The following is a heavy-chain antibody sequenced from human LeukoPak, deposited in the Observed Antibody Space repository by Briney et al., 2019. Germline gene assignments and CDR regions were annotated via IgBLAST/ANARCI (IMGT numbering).Heavy chain of an antibody. CDR3: TSSDEYYYYYMDV. V-gene: IGHV3-49*03. CDR2: IRSKAYGGTT. Sequence: GGSLRLSCTASGFTFGDYAMSWFRQAPGKGLEWVGFIRSKAYGGTTEYAASVKGRFTISRDDSKSIAYLQMNSLKTEDTAVYYCTSSDEYYYYYMDVWGKGTTVTISS. D-gene: IGHD6-25*01. J-gene: IGHJ6*03. CDR1: GFTFGDYA.